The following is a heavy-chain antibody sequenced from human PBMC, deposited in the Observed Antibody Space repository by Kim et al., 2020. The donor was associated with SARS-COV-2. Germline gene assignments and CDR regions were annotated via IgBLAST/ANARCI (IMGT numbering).Heavy chain of an antibody. D-gene: IGHD3-16*01. CDR2: ISANGANT. CDR3: AKERGFMGPADS. CDR1: GFTFSSFG. J-gene: IGHJ4*02. V-gene: IGHV3-23*01. Sequence: GGSLRLSCVASGFTFSSFGMNWVRLAPGKGLNWVSAISANGANTYYADSVKGRVTISRDNSKNTLFLQMDSLRDEDTAIYYCAKERGFMGPADSWGQGTRVTVSS.